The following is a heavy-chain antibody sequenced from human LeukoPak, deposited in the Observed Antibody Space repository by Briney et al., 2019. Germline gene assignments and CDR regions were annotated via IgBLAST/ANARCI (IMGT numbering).Heavy chain of an antibody. J-gene: IGHJ5*02. CDR3: ARDPGWFDP. CDR2: IIPILGIA. V-gene: IGHV1-69*04. CDR1: GGTVLSYT. Sequence: SVNVSCKASGGTVLSYTISWERQAPGQGIEWMGRIIPILGIANYAQKFQGRVTITADKSTSTAYMELSSLRSEDTAVYYCARDPGWFDPWGQGTLVTVSS.